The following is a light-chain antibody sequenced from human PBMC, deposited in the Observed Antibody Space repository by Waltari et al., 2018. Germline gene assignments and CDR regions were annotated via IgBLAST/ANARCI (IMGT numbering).Light chain of an antibody. CDR2: EVS. Sequence: QSALTQPPSASGSPGQSVTIPCTGTSRDVGGFEYVSWYQQHPGKVPRLMIYEVSKRPSGVPDRFSGSKSGNTASLTVSGLQVEDEADYYCSSFAGSSQMLFGGGTKLTVL. CDR3: SSFAGSSQML. J-gene: IGLJ2*01. V-gene: IGLV2-8*01. CDR1: SRDVGGFEY.